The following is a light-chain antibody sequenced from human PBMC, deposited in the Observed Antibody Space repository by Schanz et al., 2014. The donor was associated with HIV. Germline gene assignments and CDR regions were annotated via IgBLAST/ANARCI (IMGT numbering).Light chain of an antibody. CDR1: SSDIGAYNY. CDR2: DVT. CDR3: TSYAGYGAPTLVV. V-gene: IGLV2-14*03. Sequence: SALTQPASVSGSPGQSITISCTGTSSDIGAYNYVSWYQQQPGKAPKLMIYDVTDRPSGVSHRFSGSKSGNTASLTISGLQAEDEADYYCTSYAGYGAPTLVVFGGGTKLTVL. J-gene: IGLJ3*02.